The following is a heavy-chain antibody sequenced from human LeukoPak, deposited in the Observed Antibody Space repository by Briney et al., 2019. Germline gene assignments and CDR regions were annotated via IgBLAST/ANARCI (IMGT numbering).Heavy chain of an antibody. J-gene: IGHJ4*02. Sequence: SEILSLTCTVSGGSISSSSSYWGWIRQPPGEGLEWIGSIYYSGSTYYNTSLKSRVTISVDTSKNQFSLKLSSVTAADTAVYYCAREVTFGYFDYWGQGTLVTVSS. D-gene: IGHD4-23*01. CDR1: GGSISSSSSY. CDR3: AREVTFGYFDY. V-gene: IGHV4-39*07. CDR2: IYYSGST.